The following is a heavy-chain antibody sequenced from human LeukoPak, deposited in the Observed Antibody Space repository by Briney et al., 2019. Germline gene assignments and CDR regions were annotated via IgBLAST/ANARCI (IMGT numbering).Heavy chain of an antibody. J-gene: IGHJ4*02. CDR2: ISSSSSTI. D-gene: IGHD1-26*01. CDR1: GFTFSSYS. Sequence: GGSLRLSCAASGFTFSSYSMNWVRQAPGKGLEWVSYISSSSSTIYYADSVKGRFTISRDNAKNSLYLQMNSLRAEDTAVYYCARKFGGSYLYYFDYWGQGTLVTVSS. V-gene: IGHV3-48*01. CDR3: ARKFGGSYLYYFDY.